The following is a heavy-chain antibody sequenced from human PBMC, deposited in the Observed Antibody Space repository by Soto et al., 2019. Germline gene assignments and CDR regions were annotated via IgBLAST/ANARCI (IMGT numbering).Heavy chain of an antibody. J-gene: IGHJ4*02. CDR1: GFSLSTSAVG. Sequence: QITLKESGPTLVRPTQILTLTCTFSGFSLSTSAVGVNWIRQPPGKPLEWLALIYWDDTKHYSSSLRNRLTITKDTSKNQVVLTMTNMDPVDTATYYCAHGSGWLSDQWGQGTLVTVSS. V-gene: IGHV2-5*02. D-gene: IGHD6-19*01. CDR3: AHGSGWLSDQ. CDR2: IYWDDTK.